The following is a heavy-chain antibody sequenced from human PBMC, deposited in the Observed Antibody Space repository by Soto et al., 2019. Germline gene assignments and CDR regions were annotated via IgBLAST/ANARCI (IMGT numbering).Heavy chain of an antibody. D-gene: IGHD3-22*01. CDR1: GGTFSSYA. V-gene: IGHV1-69*06. CDR3: ARDLYYYDSSGYAPRYFDY. Sequence: SVKVSCKASGGTFSSYAISWVRQAPGQGLEWMGGIIPIFGTANYAQKFQGRVTITADKSTSTAYMELSSLRSEDTAVYYCARDLYYYDSSGYAPRYFDYWGQGTLVTVSS. J-gene: IGHJ4*02. CDR2: IIPIFGTA.